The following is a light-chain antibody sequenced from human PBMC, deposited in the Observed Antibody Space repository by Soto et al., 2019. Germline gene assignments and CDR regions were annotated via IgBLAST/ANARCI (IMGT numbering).Light chain of an antibody. Sequence: QAVVTQEPSVTVFPGGTVTLTCGSSTGAVTSGHFPYWFQQKPGQAPRTLIYEASNKYSWTPARFSGSLLGGKAALTLSGAQPEDEADYYCLLSYNDDRVFGGGTKLTVL. CDR3: LLSYNDDRV. J-gene: IGLJ2*01. V-gene: IGLV7-46*01. CDR2: EAS. CDR1: TGAVTSGHF.